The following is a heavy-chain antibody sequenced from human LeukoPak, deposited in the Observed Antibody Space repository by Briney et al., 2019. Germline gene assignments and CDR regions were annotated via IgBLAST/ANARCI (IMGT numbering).Heavy chain of an antibody. J-gene: IGHJ6*02. D-gene: IGHD2-15*01. V-gene: IGHV4-59*01. CDR3: ARGWVASYGMDV. CDR2: IYYSGST. Sequence: PSETLSLTCTVSGGSISSYYWSWIRQPPGKGPEWIGYIYYSGSTNYNPSLKSRVTISVDTSKNQFSLKLSSVTAADTAVYYCARGWVASYGMDVWGQGTTVTVSS. CDR1: GGSISSYY.